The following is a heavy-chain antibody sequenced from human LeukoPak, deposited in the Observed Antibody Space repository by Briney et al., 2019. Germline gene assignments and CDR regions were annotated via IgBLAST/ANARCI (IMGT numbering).Heavy chain of an antibody. CDR2: IYYSRST. CDR1: GGSISSSSYY. D-gene: IGHD4-17*01. Sequence: SETLSLTCTVSGGSISSSSYYWGWIRQPPGKGLEWIGSIYYSRSTYYNPSLKSRVTISVGTSKNQFSLKLSSVTAADTAVYYCARVPTVTFFDYWGQGTLVTVSS. J-gene: IGHJ4*02. V-gene: IGHV4-39*01. CDR3: ARVPTVTFFDY.